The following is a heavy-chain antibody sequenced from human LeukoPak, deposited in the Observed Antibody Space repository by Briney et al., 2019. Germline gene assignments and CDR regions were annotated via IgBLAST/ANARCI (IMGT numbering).Heavy chain of an antibody. V-gene: IGHV3-48*03. CDR3: ARAEGPLGV. CDR2: ISSSGSTK. CDR1: GFTFSSYE. J-gene: IGHJ6*04. Sequence: GGSLRLSRADSGFTFSSYEMNWVRQAPGEGLECVSYISSSGSTKHYADSVKGRFTISRDNAKNSLYLQMNSLRAEDTAVYYCARAEGPLGVWGEGTTVTVSS.